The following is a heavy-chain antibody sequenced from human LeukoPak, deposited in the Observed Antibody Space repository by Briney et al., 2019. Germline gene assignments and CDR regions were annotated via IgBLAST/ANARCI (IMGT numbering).Heavy chain of an antibody. CDR3: AHRLGRYGRNEFDY. J-gene: IGHJ4*02. CDR2: IYWNDDK. D-gene: IGHD1-14*01. V-gene: IGHV2-5*01. Sequence: SGPTLVNPTQTLTLTCTFSGFSLSTSGVSVGWIRQPPGKALEWLALIYWNDDKHYSPSLKSRRTITNITKDTSKNQVVLTTTNMDPVDTATYYCAHRLGRYGRNEFDYWGQGTLVTVSS. CDR1: GFSLSTSGVS.